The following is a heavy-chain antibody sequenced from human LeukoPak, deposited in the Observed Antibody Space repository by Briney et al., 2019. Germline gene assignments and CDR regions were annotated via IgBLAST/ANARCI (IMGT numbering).Heavy chain of an antibody. J-gene: IGHJ4*02. CDR2: IYHSGST. CDR1: GYSISSGYY. D-gene: IGHD6-13*01. CDR3: ARGGAAAIDY. Sequence: PSETLSLTCTVSGYSISSGYYWGWIRQPPGQGLEWIGSIYHSGSTYYNPSLKSRVTISVDTSKNQFSLKLSSVTAADTAVYYCARGGAAAIDYWGQGTLVTVSS. V-gene: IGHV4-38-2*02.